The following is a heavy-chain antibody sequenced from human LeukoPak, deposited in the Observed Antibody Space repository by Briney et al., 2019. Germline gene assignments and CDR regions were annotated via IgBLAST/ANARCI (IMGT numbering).Heavy chain of an antibody. CDR2: IIPIFGTA. CDR1: GGTFSSYA. V-gene: IGHV1-69*01. Sequence: SVKVSCKASGGTFSSYAISWVRQAPGQGLEWMGGIIPIFGTANYAQKFQGRVTITADESTSTGFMELSSLRSEDTAVYYCASKRGYSYGLDYWGQGTLVTVSS. J-gene: IGHJ4*02. CDR3: ASKRGYSYGLDY. D-gene: IGHD5-18*01.